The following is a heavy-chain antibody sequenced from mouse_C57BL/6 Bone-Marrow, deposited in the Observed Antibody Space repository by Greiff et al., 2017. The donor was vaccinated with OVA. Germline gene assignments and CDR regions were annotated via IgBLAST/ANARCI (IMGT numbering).Heavy chain of an antibody. CDR2: ISYSGST. J-gene: IGHJ1*03. CDR1: GYSITSDY. Sequence: VQLQQSGPGLAKPSQTLSLTCSVTGYSITSDYWNWIRKFPGNKLEYMGYISYSGSTYYNPSLKSRISITRDTSKNQYYLQLNSVTTEDTATYYCARSLITTVVDWYFDVWGTGTTVTVSS. D-gene: IGHD1-1*01. V-gene: IGHV3-8*01. CDR3: ARSLITTVVDWYFDV.